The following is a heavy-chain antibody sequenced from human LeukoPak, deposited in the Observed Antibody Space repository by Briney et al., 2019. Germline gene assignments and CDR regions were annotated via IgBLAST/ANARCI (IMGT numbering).Heavy chain of an antibody. CDR2: IWYDGSNK. CDR1: GFTFSSHS. V-gene: IGHV3-33*07. Sequence: SGGSLRLSCAASGFTFSSHSMYWVRQAPGKGLEWVAVIWYDGSNKYYADSVKGRFTISRDNSKNTLYLQMNSLRAEDTAVYYCARGNRLNYYFDYWGQGTLVTVSS. J-gene: IGHJ4*02. D-gene: IGHD2-8*01. CDR3: ARGNRLNYYFDY.